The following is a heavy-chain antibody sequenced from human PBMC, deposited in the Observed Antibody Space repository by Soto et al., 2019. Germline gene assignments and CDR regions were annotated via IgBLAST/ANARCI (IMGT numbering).Heavy chain of an antibody. J-gene: IGHJ4*02. Sequence: QVQLQESGPGLVKPSQTLSLTCTVSGGSISSGDYYWSWIRQPPGKGLGWIGYIYYSGSTYYNPSLESRVTISGATAKNQFSLKLSSVTAADPAVYYCATYGGNSVYFDSWGQGTLVTVSS. D-gene: IGHD4-17*01. CDR3: ATYGGNSVYFDS. CDR2: IYYSGST. V-gene: IGHV4-30-4*01. CDR1: GGSISSGDYY.